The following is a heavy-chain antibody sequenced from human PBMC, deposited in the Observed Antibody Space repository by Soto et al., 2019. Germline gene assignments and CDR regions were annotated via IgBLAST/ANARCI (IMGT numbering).Heavy chain of an antibody. CDR3: ARVKGYSYGVNWFDP. CDR1: GGNVSSNSAA. Sequence: SQTLSLTCTISGGNVSSNSAACDWIRQSPSRGLEWLGRTYYRSKWYNDYAVSVKSRITINPDTSKNQFSLQLNSVTPEDTAVYYCARVKGYSYGVNWFDPWGQGTLVTVSS. D-gene: IGHD5-18*01. V-gene: IGHV6-1*01. J-gene: IGHJ5*02. CDR2: TYYRSKWYN.